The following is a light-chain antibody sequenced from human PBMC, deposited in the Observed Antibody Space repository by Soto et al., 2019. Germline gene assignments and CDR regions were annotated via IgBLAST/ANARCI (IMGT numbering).Light chain of an antibody. CDR2: RNN. CDR3: ATWDDSLSVLYV. V-gene: IGLV1-47*01. Sequence: QSVLTQPPSASGTPGQRVTISCSGSSSNIGSNSVYWYQQFPGTAPKLLIYRNNRRPSGVPDRFSGSKSGTSASLAISGLRYEDEADYYCATWDDSLSVLYVFGDGTKVTVL. J-gene: IGLJ1*01. CDR1: SSNIGSNS.